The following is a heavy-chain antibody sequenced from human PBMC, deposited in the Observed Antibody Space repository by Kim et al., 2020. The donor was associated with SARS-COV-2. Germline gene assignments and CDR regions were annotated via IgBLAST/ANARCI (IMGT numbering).Heavy chain of an antibody. J-gene: IGHJ4*02. CDR3: AKSGYSSSCYVVHY. V-gene: IGHV3-30*02. Sequence: ADSVKGRFITSSDNYKNTLYLQMNSLRAENTAGYYCAKSGYSSSCYVVHYWGQGTLVTVSS. D-gene: IGHD6-13*01.